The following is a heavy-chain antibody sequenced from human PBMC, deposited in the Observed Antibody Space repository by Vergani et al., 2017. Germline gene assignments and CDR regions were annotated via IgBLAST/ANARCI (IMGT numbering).Heavy chain of an antibody. D-gene: IGHD2-21*02. CDR1: GFTFSSYA. Sequence: EVQLLESGGGLVQIGGSLRLSCAASGFTFSSYAMSWVRQAPGKGLEWVSGISGSGDSTYYADSVKCRFTISRDSSKNMVYLQMNSLRAEDTAIYYCAKKPLGGDPFDYWGQGTLVTVSS. CDR2: ISGSGDST. V-gene: IGHV3-23*01. J-gene: IGHJ4*02. CDR3: AKKPLGGDPFDY.